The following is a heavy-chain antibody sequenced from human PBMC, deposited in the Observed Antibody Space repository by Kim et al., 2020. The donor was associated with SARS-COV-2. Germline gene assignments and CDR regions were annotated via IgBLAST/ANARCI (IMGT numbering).Heavy chain of an antibody. CDR3: ARGSDKPSPHTAFNL. D-gene: IGHD6-25*01. CDR1: GGSISNYY. J-gene: IGHJ3*01. Sequence: SETLSLTCTVSGGSISNYYWSWIRQPPGKGLEWIGHVYYNGNTKSNPSLNSRVIILVDTSKNQLSLHLSSVTAVDTAVYFCARGSDKPSPHTAFNLWGPG. CDR2: VYYNGNT. V-gene: IGHV4-59*01.